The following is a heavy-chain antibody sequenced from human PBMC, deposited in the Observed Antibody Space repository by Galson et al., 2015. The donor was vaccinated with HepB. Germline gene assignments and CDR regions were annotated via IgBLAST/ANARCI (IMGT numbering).Heavy chain of an antibody. J-gene: IGHJ3*02. Sequence: QSGAEVKKPGESLKLSCKGSGYTFTSHWIGWVRQMPGKGLEWMGIIYPGDSHTRYSPSFQGQVTISADKSFSAASLQWSSLKASDTAMYYCATGRQSFDIWGQGTMVTVSS. D-gene: IGHD6-19*01. CDR3: ATGRQSFDI. V-gene: IGHV5-51*03. CDR2: IYPGDSHT. CDR1: GYTFTSHW.